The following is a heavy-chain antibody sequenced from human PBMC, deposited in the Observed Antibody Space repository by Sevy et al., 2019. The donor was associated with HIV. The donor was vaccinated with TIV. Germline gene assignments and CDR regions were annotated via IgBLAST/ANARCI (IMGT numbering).Heavy chain of an antibody. CDR3: ARGVGGNVSGRNYFDY. CDR1: GFTISRYA. CDR2: ISYDGSNK. Sequence: GGSLRLSCAVSGFTISRYAMHWVRQAPGKGLKWVAVISYDGSNKYYADSVKGRFTISRDNSKSTLYLQMNSLRAEDTAVFYCARGVGGNVSGRNYFDYWGQGTLVTVSS. D-gene: IGHD6-19*01. V-gene: IGHV3-30-3*01. J-gene: IGHJ4*02.